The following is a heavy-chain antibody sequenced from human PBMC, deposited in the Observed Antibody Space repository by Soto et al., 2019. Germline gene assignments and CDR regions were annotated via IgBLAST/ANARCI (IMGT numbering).Heavy chain of an antibody. D-gene: IGHD2-15*01. CDR3: AREPVVTAYYYYGMDV. Sequence: GGSLRLSCAASGFTVSSNYVSWVRQAPGKGLEWVSVIYSGGSTYYADSVKGRFTISRDNSKNTLYLQMNSLRAEDTAVYYCAREPVVTAYYYYGMDVWGQGTTVTVSS. J-gene: IGHJ6*02. CDR2: IYSGGST. CDR1: GFTVSSNY. V-gene: IGHV3-53*01.